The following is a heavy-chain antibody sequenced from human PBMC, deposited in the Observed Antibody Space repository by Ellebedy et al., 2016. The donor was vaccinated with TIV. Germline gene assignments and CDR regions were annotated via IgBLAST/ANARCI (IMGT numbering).Heavy chain of an antibody. V-gene: IGHV3-30*02. CDR3: VKGAFPVPTVMAV. CDR2: IRSDGTTK. J-gene: IGHJ6*02. D-gene: IGHD4-17*01. Sequence: PGGSLRLSCATSGFSVSGMHRVRQAPGKGLEWVAFIRSDGTTKYYTDSVKGRFTIPRDSSKNTLDLEMNSLRAADTALYYCVKGAFPVPTVMAVWGQGTMVTVSS. CDR1: GFSVSG.